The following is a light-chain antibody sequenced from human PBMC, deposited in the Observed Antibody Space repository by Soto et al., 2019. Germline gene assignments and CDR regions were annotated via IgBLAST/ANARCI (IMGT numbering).Light chain of an antibody. V-gene: IGKV1-5*01. J-gene: IGKJ1*01. Sequence: DIEMTQSPSTLSASVGDRVTITCRASQTIRRWLDWYQQRPGKAPKVLIYDASTLESGVPSRFSGSGSETEFTLTISSLQPEDSATYYCQHYHSDPWTFGQGTKVEIK. CDR3: QHYHSDPWT. CDR1: QTIRRW. CDR2: DAS.